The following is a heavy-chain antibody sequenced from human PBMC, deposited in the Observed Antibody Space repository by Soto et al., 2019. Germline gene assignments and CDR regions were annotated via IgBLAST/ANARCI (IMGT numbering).Heavy chain of an antibody. D-gene: IGHD2-15*01. CDR2: IYYSGST. CDR1: GGSISSGGYY. J-gene: IGHJ5*02. CDR3: AGRYCSGGSCYTDP. V-gene: IGHV4-31*03. Sequence: PSETLSLTCTVSGGSISSGGYYWSWIRQHPGKGLEWIGYIYYSGSTYYNPSLKSRVTISVDTSKNQFSLKLSSVTAADTAVYYCAGRYCSGGSCYTDPWGQGTLVTVSS.